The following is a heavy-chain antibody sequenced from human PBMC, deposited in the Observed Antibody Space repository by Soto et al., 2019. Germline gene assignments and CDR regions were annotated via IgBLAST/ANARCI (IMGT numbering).Heavy chain of an antibody. J-gene: IGHJ4*02. CDR1: GFTFDDYA. D-gene: IGHD3-10*01. CDR3: AKDMLDEGSGPNDY. Sequence: EVQLVESGGGLVQPGRSLRLSCAASGFTFDDYAMHWVRQAPGKGLEWVSGISWNSGSIGYADSVKGRFTISRDNAKNSLYLLMNSLRAEDTALYYCAKDMLDEGSGPNDYWGQGTLVTVSS. CDR2: ISWNSGSI. V-gene: IGHV3-9*01.